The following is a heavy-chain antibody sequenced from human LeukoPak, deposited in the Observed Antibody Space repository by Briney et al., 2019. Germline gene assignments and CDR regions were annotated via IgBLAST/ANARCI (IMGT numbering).Heavy chain of an antibody. CDR3: ARHPDYGDHRGYFDL. J-gene: IGHJ2*01. D-gene: IGHD4-17*01. V-gene: IGHV4-39*01. Sequence: SETLSLTCTVSGGSISSGGYYWGWIRQPPGKGLEWIGDMYHSGSTYYNPSLKSRVTISVDTSKNQFSLKLSSVTAADTALYYCARHPDYGDHRGYFDLWAVAPWSLSPQ. CDR1: GGSISSGGYY. CDR2: MYHSGST.